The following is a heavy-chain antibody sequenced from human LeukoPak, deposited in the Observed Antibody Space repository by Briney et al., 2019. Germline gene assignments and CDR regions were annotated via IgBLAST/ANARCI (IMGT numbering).Heavy chain of an antibody. CDR1: GASISSYY. CDR3: ARENPSGYYNRPIDY. V-gene: IGHV4-59*01. Sequence: PSQTLSLTCTVSGASISSYYWSWIRQPPGKGLEWIGDIYYSGSIKYNPSLKSRVTMSVDTSKNQFSLKLSSVTAADTAIYYCARENPSGYYNRPIDYWGQGTLVTVSS. CDR2: IYYSGSI. J-gene: IGHJ4*02. D-gene: IGHD3-22*01.